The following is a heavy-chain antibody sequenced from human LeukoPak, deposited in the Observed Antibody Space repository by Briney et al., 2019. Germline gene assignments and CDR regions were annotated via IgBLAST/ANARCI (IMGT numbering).Heavy chain of an antibody. V-gene: IGHV4-39*01. CDR1: GGSISSNSYY. CDR2: ISYSGRT. J-gene: IGHJ5*02. D-gene: IGHD1-14*01. CDR3: ARDQQYHRSTGWFDP. Sequence: SETLSLTCTVSGGSISSNSYYWGWIRQPPGKGLEWIGSISYSGRTYYNPSLESRVTISVDASKNQFSLELNSVTAADTAVYYCARDQQYHRSTGWFDPWGQGTLVTVSS.